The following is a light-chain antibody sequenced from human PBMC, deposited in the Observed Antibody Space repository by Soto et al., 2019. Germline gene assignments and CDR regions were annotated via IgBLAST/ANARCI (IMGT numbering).Light chain of an antibody. V-gene: IGLV2-14*01. J-gene: IGLJ1*01. CDR1: RSDVGSYNR. CDR2: DVS. Sequence: QSVLTQPASVSGSPGQSITISCTGTRSDVGSYNRVSWYQQPPGTAPKLIIYDVSNRPSGVSIRFSGSKSGNTASLTISGLQAEDEADYFCNSYTTSSTYVFGTGTKLTVL. CDR3: NSYTTSSTYV.